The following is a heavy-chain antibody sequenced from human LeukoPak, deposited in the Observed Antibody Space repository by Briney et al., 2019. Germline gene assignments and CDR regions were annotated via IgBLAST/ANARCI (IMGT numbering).Heavy chain of an antibody. D-gene: IGHD3-22*01. CDR2: IYSGGST. Sequence: SGGSLRLSCAASGFTVSSNYMSWVRQAPGKGLEWVSVIYSGGSTYYADSVEGRFTISRHNSKNTLYLQMNSLRAEDTAVYYCARTRIDYDSSGTPQTYGMDVWGQGTTVTVSS. J-gene: IGHJ6*02. CDR1: GFTVSSNY. V-gene: IGHV3-53*04. CDR3: ARTRIDYDSSGTPQTYGMDV.